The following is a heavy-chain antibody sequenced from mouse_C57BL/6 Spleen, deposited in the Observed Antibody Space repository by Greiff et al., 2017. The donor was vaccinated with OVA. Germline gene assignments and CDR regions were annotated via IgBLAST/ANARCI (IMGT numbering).Heavy chain of an antibody. CDR2: IYPGDGDT. CDR1: GYAFSSYW. Sequence: QVQLQQPGAELVKPGASVKISCKASGYAFSSYWMNWVKQRPGKGLEWIGQIYPGDGDTNYNGKFKGKATLTADKSSSTAYMQLSSLTSEDSAVYFCAREDTTVVAPFDYWGQGTTLTVSS. J-gene: IGHJ2*01. D-gene: IGHD1-1*01. V-gene: IGHV1-80*01. CDR3: AREDTTVVAPFDY.